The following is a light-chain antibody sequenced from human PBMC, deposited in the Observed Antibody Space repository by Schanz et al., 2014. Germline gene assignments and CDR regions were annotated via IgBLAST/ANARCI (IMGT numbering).Light chain of an antibody. V-gene: IGKV1-5*01. CDR2: DAS. J-gene: IGKJ1*01. CDR3: QQYNSYAWT. Sequence: DIQMTQSPSTLSASVGDRVTITCRASQSISSWLAWYQQKPGKAPKLLIYDASNLQSGVPSRFSASGSGTEFTLTISSLQPDDFATYYCQQYNSYAWTFGQGTKVEIK. CDR1: QSISSW.